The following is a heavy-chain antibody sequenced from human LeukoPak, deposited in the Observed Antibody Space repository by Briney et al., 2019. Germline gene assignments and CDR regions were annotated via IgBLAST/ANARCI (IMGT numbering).Heavy chain of an antibody. Sequence: GESLKISCKGSGYSFTSYWIGWVRQMPGKGLEWMGIIYPGDSDTRYSPSFQGQVTISADKSISTAYLQWSSLKASGTAMYYCARQTGYSYGPYYYYYGMDVWGQGTTVTVSS. CDR3: ARQTGYSYGPYYYYYGMDV. CDR1: GYSFTSYW. CDR2: IYPGDSDT. V-gene: IGHV5-51*01. J-gene: IGHJ6*02. D-gene: IGHD5-18*01.